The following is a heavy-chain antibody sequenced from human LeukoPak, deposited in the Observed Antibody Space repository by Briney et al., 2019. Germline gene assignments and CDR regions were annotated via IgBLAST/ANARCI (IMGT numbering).Heavy chain of an antibody. CDR3: ARDAGIAAAGTDEYFQH. Sequence: SETLSLTCTVSGGSISSGSYYWSWIRQPAGKGLEWIGRIYTSGSTNHNHSLKSRVTISVDTSKNQFSLKLSSVTAADTAVYYCARDAGIAAAGTDEYFQHWGQGTLVTVSS. D-gene: IGHD6-13*01. V-gene: IGHV4-61*02. CDR2: IYTSGST. CDR1: GGSISSGSYY. J-gene: IGHJ1*01.